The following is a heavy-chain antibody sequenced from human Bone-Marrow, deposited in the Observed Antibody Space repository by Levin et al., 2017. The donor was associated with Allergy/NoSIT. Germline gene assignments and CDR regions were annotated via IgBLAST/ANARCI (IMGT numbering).Heavy chain of an antibody. CDR2: ISGSGGST. CDR1: GFTFSSYA. CDR3: AKDVLWGDCSGGSCYGC. V-gene: IGHV3-23*01. J-gene: IGHJ4*02. D-gene: IGHD2-15*01. Sequence: GGSLRLSCAASGFTFSSYAMSWVRQAPGKGLEWVSAISGSGGSTYYADSVKGRFTISRDNSKNTLYLQMNSLRAEDTAVYYCAKDVLWGDCSGGSCYGCWGQGTLVTVSS.